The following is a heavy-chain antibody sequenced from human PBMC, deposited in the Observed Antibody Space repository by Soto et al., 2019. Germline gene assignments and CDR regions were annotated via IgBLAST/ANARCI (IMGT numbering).Heavy chain of an antibody. CDR2: ISGSGRTI. J-gene: IGHJ5*02. CDR3: ARLHFPWGWFDP. CDR1: GIVFSDY. Sequence: QVQLVESGGGLVKPGGSLRLSCAASGIVFSDYMSWVRQAPGKGLEWLSYISGSGRTIYSAGSVKGRFTISRDNATNSLYLQMNNVRTEATAVYYCARLHFPWGWFDPWGQGTLVTVSS. D-gene: IGHD3-16*01. V-gene: IGHV3-11*01.